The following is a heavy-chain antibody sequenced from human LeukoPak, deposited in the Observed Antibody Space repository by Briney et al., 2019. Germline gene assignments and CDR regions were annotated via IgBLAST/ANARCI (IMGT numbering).Heavy chain of an antibody. CDR1: GFTFSSYG. Sequence: GGSLRLSCAASGFTFSSYGMHWVRQAPGKGLEWVAVIWYDGSNKYYADSVKGRFTISRDNSKNTLYLQMNSLRAEDTAVYYCARDGAVCSSTSCYTYPPDVWGQGTTVTVSS. D-gene: IGHD2-2*02. J-gene: IGHJ6*02. V-gene: IGHV3-30*19. CDR3: ARDGAVCSSTSCYTYPPDV. CDR2: IWYDGSNK.